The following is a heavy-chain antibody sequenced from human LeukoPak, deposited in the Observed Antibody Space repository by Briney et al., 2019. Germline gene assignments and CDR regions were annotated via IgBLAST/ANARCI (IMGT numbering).Heavy chain of an antibody. V-gene: IGHV3-33*01. CDR2: IWYDGSNK. J-gene: IGHJ4*02. Sequence: PGGSLRLSCAASGFTFSSYGMHWVRQAPGKGLEWVAIIWYDGSNKYYADSVRGRFTISRDDSKSTLYLQMNSLRVEDTAVYYCARAHTTYHYDSSGYYLDYWGQGTLVTVSS. D-gene: IGHD3-22*01. CDR1: GFTFSSYG. CDR3: ARAHTTYHYDSSGYYLDY.